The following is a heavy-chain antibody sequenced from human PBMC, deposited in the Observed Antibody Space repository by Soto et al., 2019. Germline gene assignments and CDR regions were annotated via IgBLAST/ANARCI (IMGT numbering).Heavy chain of an antibody. CDR3: ARRDYGAEVDY. V-gene: IGHV4-59*08. J-gene: IGHJ4*02. CDR2: IYYSGST. Sequence: SETLSLTCTVSGGSISSYYWSWIRQPPGKGLEWIGHIYYSGSTNYNPSLKSRVTISLDTSKNQFSLKLSSVTAADTSVYYCARRDYGAEVDYWGQGTLVTVSS. CDR1: GGSISSYY. D-gene: IGHD4-17*01.